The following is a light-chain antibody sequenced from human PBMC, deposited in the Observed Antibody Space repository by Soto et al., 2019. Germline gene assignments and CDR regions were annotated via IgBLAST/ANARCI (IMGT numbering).Light chain of an antibody. Sequence: DIVLTQSPGTLSVSPGQRATLSCRASQTVYNGYLAWYQQKPGQAPRLLIYGASSRATGIPDRFSGSGSGTDFTLTISRLEPEDFAVYYCQQYVSSPRTFGQGTKVDIK. J-gene: IGKJ1*01. CDR2: GAS. CDR3: QQYVSSPRT. V-gene: IGKV3-20*01. CDR1: QTVYNGY.